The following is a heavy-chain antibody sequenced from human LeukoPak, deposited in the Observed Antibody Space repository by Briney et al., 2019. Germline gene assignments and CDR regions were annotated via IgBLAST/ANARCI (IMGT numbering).Heavy chain of an antibody. D-gene: IGHD2-2*01. CDR3: AKDTNFDY. Sequence: GGSLRLSCAASGFTFCNHGMHWVRQAPGKGPEWVALIWYDGSNKYYGDSVKGRFTISRDNSKNTVYLQMNSLRAEDTGVYYCAKDTNFDYWGQGTLVTVSS. CDR2: IWYDGSNK. V-gene: IGHV3-33*06. J-gene: IGHJ4*02. CDR1: GFTFCNHG.